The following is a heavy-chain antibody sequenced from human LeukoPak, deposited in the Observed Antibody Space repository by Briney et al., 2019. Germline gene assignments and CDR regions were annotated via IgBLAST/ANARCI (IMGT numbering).Heavy chain of an antibody. J-gene: IGHJ4*02. CDR1: GFTFSSYW. V-gene: IGHV3-74*01. CDR3: GRLAMIRGVIVDY. CDR2: INNDGSNT. Sequence: PGGSLRLSCAASGFTFSSYWMHWVRQAPGKGLVWASRINNDGSNTNYADSVKGRFTISRDNAKNTLYLQMNSLRAEDTAVYYCGRLAMIRGVIVDYWGQGTLVTVSS. D-gene: IGHD3-10*01.